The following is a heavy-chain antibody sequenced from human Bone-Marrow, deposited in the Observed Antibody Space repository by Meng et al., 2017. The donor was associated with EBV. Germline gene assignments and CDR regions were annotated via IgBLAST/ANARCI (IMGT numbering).Heavy chain of an antibody. D-gene: IGHD3-10*01. CDR3: ARAFTLVQGMFETLMNWFDP. J-gene: IGHJ5*02. CDR1: GGSVSSGSYY. CDR2: IYYSGST. Sequence: QVQLQESGPGLVKPSATLSLTCTVSGGSVSSGSYYWSWIRQPPGKGLEWIGYIYYSGSTNYNPSLKSRVTISVDTSKNQFSLKLSSVTAADTAVYYCARAFTLVQGMFETLMNWFDPWGQGTLVTVSS. V-gene: IGHV4-61*01.